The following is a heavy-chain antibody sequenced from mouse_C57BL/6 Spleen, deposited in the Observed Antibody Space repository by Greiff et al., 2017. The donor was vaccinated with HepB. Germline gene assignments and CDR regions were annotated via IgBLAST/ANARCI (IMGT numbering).Heavy chain of an antibody. Sequence: EVKLQESGGGLVQPGGSMKLSCAASGFTFSDAWMDWVRQSPEKGLEWVAEIRNKANNHATYYAESVKGRFTISRDDSKSSVYLQMNSLRAEDTGIYYCTEGHGSSYNYAMDYWGQGTSVTVSS. CDR1: GFTFSDAW. CDR2: IRNKANNHAT. V-gene: IGHV6-6*01. D-gene: IGHD1-1*01. CDR3: TEGHGSSYNYAMDY. J-gene: IGHJ4*01.